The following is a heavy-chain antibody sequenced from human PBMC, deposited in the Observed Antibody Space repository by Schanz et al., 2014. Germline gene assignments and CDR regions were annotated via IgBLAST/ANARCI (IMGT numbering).Heavy chain of an antibody. V-gene: IGHV4-59*01. J-gene: IGHJ6*02. D-gene: IGHD3-3*01. CDR3: ARVASYDFWSGYYTATPYHVMDV. CDR1: SASIRTYY. CDR2: IYYSGST. Sequence: QVQLQESGPGLVKPSETLSLTCTVSSASIRTYYWSWIRQSPGKGLEWIGYIYYSGSTNYNPSLKSRVNISLDTSKIQFSLRLISVTAADTAVYYCARVASYDFWSGYYTATPYHVMDVWGQGITVTVSS.